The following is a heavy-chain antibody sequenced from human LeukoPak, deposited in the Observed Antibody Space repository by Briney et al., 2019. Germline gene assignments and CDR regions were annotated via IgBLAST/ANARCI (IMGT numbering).Heavy chain of an antibody. CDR1: GFTFSDYY. J-gene: IGHJ4*02. D-gene: IGHD2-15*01. CDR3: AREKGVVYFDY. V-gene: IGHV3-11*01. CDR2: ISSSGDTI. Sequence: NPGRSLRLSCAASGFTFSDYYMSWIRQAPGKGLEWISYISSSGDTIFYADSVKGRFTISRDNAKNSLYLQMNSLRAEDTALYYCAREKGVVYFDYGGQGTLVTVSS.